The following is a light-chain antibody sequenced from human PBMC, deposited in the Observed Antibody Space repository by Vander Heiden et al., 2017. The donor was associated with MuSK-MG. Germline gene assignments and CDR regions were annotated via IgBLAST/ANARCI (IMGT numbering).Light chain of an antibody. V-gene: IGKV1-5*01. CDR1: ESITTW. CDR2: DAS. Sequence: DIQMTQSPSTLSASVGDRVTITCRASESITTWLAWYQQKAGKAPKLLIYDASSWVNGVPSRFSGSGSGTEFTLTISRLQPDDFATYFCHQDYTHFLTFGGGTKVEIK. CDR3: HQDYTHFLT. J-gene: IGKJ4*01.